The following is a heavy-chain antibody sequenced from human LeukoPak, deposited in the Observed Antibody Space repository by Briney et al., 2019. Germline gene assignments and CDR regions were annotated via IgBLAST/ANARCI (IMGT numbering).Heavy chain of an antibody. Sequence: PGGSLRLSRAASGFTFSSYAMSWVRQAPGKGLEWVSAISGSGGSTYYADSVKGRFTISRDNSKNTLYLQMNSLRAEDTAVYYCAKAKSSGWYFLGHVDYWGQGTLVTVSS. V-gene: IGHV3-23*01. J-gene: IGHJ4*02. D-gene: IGHD6-19*01. CDR3: AKAKSSGWYFLGHVDY. CDR1: GFTFSSYA. CDR2: ISGSGGST.